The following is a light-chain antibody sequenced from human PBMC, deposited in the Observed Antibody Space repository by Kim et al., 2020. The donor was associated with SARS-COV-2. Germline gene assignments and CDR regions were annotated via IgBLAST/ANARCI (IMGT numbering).Light chain of an antibody. J-gene: IGLJ1*01. CDR3: QAWDSSIYV. CDR2: GDN. CDR1: KLGEKY. Sequence: SYELTQPPSVSVSPGQTASITCSGDKLGEKYASWYQQKPGQSPGVVIFGDNRRPSGIPERFSGSNSGNKAILTISGTKAMDEADYYCQAWDSSIYVFGTG. V-gene: IGLV3-1*01.